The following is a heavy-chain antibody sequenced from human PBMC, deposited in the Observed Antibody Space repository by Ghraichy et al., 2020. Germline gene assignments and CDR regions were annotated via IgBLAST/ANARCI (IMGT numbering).Heavy chain of an antibody. Sequence: SGTLSLTCTGSGDSIRNYYWSWIRQPPGKGLEWIGDIYYSGRTKYSPSLKSRTTMSVETSNNHFSLRLSSVTDAETSVYYCSRLFDYWGQGTLVNVSS. V-gene: IGHV4-59*08. J-gene: IGHJ4*02. CDR1: GDSIRNYY. CDR3: SRLFDY. CDR2: IYYSGRT.